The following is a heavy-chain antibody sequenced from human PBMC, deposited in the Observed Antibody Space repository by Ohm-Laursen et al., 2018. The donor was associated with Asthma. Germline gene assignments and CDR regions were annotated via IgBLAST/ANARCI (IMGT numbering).Heavy chain of an antibody. CDR1: EFTFSLYS. J-gene: IGHJ6*02. Sequence: SLRLSCAASEFTFSLYSMNWVRQAPGKGLEWVSYISSSSSTIYYADSVKGRFTISRDNSKNTLYLQMNSLRAEDTAMYYCAKDLWSRGDYYGMDVWGRGTTVTVSS. V-gene: IGHV3-48*01. CDR3: AKDLWSRGDYYGMDV. D-gene: IGHD3-10*01. CDR2: ISSSSSTI.